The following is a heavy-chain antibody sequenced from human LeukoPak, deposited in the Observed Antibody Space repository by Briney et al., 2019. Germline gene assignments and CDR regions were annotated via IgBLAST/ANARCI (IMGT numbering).Heavy chain of an antibody. CDR1: GFTFSSYS. CDR2: ISSSSSTI. Sequence: GGSLRLSCAASGFTFSSYSMNWVRQAPGKGLEWVSYISSSSSTIYYADSVKGRFTISRDNAKNSLYLQMNSLRAEDTAVYYCARLYCSSTSCYILSHYYYFYMDVWGKGTTVTVSS. D-gene: IGHD2-2*02. CDR3: ARLYCSSTSCYILSHYYYFYMDV. V-gene: IGHV3-48*01. J-gene: IGHJ6*03.